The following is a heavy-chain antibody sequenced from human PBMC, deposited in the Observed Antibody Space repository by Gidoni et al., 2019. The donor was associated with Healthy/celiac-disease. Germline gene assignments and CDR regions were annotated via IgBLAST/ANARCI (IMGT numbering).Heavy chain of an antibody. Sequence: EVQVLESGGGSVQPGGSLRLSWAASGFTFKKYAMSWVRQAPGKGLEWVSASSGSGGSTYYADSVKGRFTISRDNSKNTLFLQMNSLRAEDTAVYYCAKDGAWRWYFDLWGRGTLVTVSS. V-gene: IGHV3-23*01. CDR2: SSGSGGST. CDR3: AKDGAWRWYFDL. CDR1: GFTFKKYA. J-gene: IGHJ2*01. D-gene: IGHD1-1*01.